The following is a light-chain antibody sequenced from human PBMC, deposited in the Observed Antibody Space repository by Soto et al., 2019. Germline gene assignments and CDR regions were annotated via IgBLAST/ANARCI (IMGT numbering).Light chain of an antibody. J-gene: IGKJ5*01. CDR1: QSVSSSY. CDR3: QQYGSSRVT. CDR2: GAS. V-gene: IGKV3-20*01. Sequence: IVLTQSPGTLSLSPGERATLSCRASQSVSSSYLAWYQQKPGQAPRLIIYGASSRATGIPDRFSGSGSGTDGTITISRLETEDVSVYYCQQYGSSRVTFGQGTRLEIK.